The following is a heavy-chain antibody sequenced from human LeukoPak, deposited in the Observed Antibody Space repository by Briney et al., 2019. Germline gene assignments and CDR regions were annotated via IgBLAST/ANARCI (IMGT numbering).Heavy chain of an antibody. J-gene: IGHJ5*02. CDR2: VYYSGST. Sequence: SETLSLTCTVSGGSISSYYWSWIRKPPAKGLEWIGYVYYSGSTNSNPSLTSRVTISVDTSKNQFSLKVSSVTAADTAIYYCARGYNWFDPWGQGTLVTVSS. CDR1: GGSISSYY. CDR3: ARGYNWFDP. V-gene: IGHV4-59*01.